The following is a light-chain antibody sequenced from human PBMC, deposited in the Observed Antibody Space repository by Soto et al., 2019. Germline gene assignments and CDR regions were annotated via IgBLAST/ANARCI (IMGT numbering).Light chain of an antibody. CDR1: QSVSSN. CDR3: QQYNNWPRT. J-gene: IGKJ1*01. Sequence: EIVMTQSAAALSVSTGERATLFCRASQSVSSNLAWYQQKPGQAPRLLIYGASTRATGIPARFSGSGSGTEFTLTISSLQSEDFAVYYCQQYNNWPRTFGQGTKV. V-gene: IGKV3-15*01. CDR2: GAS.